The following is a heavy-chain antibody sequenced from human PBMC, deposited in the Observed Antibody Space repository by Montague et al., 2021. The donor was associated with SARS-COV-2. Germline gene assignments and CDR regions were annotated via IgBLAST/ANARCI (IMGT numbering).Heavy chain of an antibody. CDR2: IYYSGST. CDR1: GGSISSSSYY. J-gene: IGHJ6*02. Sequence: SETLSLTCTVSGGSISSSSYYWGWIRQPPGKGLEWIGSIYYSGSTYYNPSLKSRVTISVDTSKNQFSLKLSSVTAPDTAVYYCARVGRQQLVRLSGMDVWGQGTAVTGSS. V-gene: IGHV4-39*07. D-gene: IGHD6-13*01. CDR3: ARVGRQQLVRLSGMDV.